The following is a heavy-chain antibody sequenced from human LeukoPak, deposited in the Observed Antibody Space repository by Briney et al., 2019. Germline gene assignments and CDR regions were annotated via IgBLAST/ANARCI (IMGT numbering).Heavy chain of an antibody. Sequence: GGSLRLSCGASGFTVSNNHMSWVRQAPGKGLEWVSTIYSGGTTYYADSVMGRFTVSRHNSRNTLYLQMNSLGAEDTAVYYCARVDTVMAYYFDLWGQGTLVTVSS. V-gene: IGHV3-53*04. CDR2: IYSGGTT. J-gene: IGHJ4*02. D-gene: IGHD5-18*01. CDR3: ARVDTVMAYYFDL. CDR1: GFTVSNNH.